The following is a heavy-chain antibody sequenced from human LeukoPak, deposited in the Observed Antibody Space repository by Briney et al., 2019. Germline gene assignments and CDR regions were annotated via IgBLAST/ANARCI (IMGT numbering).Heavy chain of an antibody. CDR1: GFTFSNCP. CDR2: ISGDGGST. CDR3: VKGHYYDSSGYSLPEY. D-gene: IGHD3-22*01. J-gene: IGHJ4*02. Sequence: GGSLRLSCSASGFTFSNCPMYWVRQGTGKGLEYVSGISGDGGSTYYADSVRGRFAISRDTSKNTLYLQMSSLRTEDTAVYFCVKGHYYDSSGYSLPEYWGQGTLFTVSS. V-gene: IGHV3-64D*06.